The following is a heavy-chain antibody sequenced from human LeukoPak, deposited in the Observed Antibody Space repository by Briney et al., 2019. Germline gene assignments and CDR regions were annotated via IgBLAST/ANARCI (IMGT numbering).Heavy chain of an antibody. J-gene: IGHJ4*02. V-gene: IGHV1-18*04. CDR1: GYTFTCYY. CDR2: ISVYNGNT. CDR3: ARRMLSGYEEIDY. D-gene: IGHD5-12*01. Sequence: ASVKVSCKASGYTFTCYYMHWVRQAPGQGLEWMGWISVYNGNTNYAQKLQGRVTMTTDTSTSTAYMELRSLRSDDTAVYYCARRMLSGYEEIDYWGQGTLVTVSS.